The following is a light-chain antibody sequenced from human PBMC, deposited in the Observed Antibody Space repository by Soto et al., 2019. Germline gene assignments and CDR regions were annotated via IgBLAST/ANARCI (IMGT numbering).Light chain of an antibody. CDR2: ANN. J-gene: IGLJ1*01. Sequence: QSVLTQPPSVSGAPGQRVTISCTGSGSNIGAGYDVHWYQQLPGTAPKLLIFANNNRPSGVPDRFSGSKSGTSASLAITGLRAEDEADYYCESYDSSPSGYVFGTGTKLTVL. V-gene: IGLV1-40*01. CDR3: ESYDSSPSGYV. CDR1: GSNIGAGYD.